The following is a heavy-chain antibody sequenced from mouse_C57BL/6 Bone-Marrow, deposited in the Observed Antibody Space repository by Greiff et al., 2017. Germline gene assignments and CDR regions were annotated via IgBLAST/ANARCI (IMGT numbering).Heavy chain of an antibody. J-gene: IGHJ1*03. Sequence: VQLQQPGAELVKPGASVKLSCKASGYTFTSYWMQWVKQRPGQGLEWIGEIDPSDSYTNYNQKFKGKATLTVDTSSSTAYMQLSSLTSEVSAVYDFAREDYGRTFDVWGTGTTVTVSS. CDR2: IDPSDSYT. V-gene: IGHV1-50*01. D-gene: IGHD1-1*01. CDR3: AREDYGRTFDV. CDR1: GYTFTSYW.